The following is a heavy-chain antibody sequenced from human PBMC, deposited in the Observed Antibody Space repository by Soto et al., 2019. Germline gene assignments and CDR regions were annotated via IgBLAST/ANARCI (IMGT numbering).Heavy chain of an antibody. V-gene: IGHV3-53*01. J-gene: IGHJ3*02. CDR2: IYSAGST. Sequence: TGGSLRLSCAASGFSVSDNYMSWVRQAPGKGLEWVSVIYSAGSTYYPDSVKGRFTISRDNSKNTLYLQMNSLRAEDTAVYYCAIQRRLSGVTTGRITLEIRGQGTMVTVS. D-gene: IGHD4-17*01. CDR3: AIQRRLSGVTTGRITLEI. CDR1: GFSVSDNY.